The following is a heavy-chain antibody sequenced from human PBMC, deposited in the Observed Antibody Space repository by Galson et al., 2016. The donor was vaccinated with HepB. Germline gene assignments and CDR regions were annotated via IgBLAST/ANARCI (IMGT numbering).Heavy chain of an antibody. Sequence: SVKVSCKASGYTFTSYAITWVRQAPGQGLEWMGWIAPDNGNTVYAQRFQGRVTMTTHTSTRTAYMEVTSLRFDDTAVYYCARVRYSTTWYFDYWGQGTLVTVSS. D-gene: IGHD6-13*01. CDR3: ARVRYSTTWYFDY. V-gene: IGHV1-18*01. CDR1: GYTFTSYA. CDR2: IAPDNGNT. J-gene: IGHJ4*02.